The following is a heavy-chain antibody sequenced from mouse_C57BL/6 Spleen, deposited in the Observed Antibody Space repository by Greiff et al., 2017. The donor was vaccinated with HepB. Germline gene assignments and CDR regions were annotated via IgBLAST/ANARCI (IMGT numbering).Heavy chain of an antibody. V-gene: IGHV1-54*01. D-gene: IGHD1-1*01. J-gene: IGHJ1*03. CDR3: ARADGSSSYWYFDV. CDR2: INPGSGGT. Sequence: QVQLQQSGAELVRPGTSVKVSCKASGYAFTNYLIEWVKQRPGQGLEWIGVINPGSGGTKYNEKLKGKATLTADKSSSTAYMQLSSLTSEDSAVYFCARADGSSSYWYFDVWGTGTTVTVSS. CDR1: GYAFTNYL.